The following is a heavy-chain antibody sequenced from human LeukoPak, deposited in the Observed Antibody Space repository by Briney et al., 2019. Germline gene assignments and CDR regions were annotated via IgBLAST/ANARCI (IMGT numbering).Heavy chain of an antibody. D-gene: IGHD4-17*01. J-gene: IGHJ4*02. CDR3: AREKRGYGDPPEY. CDR1: GGTFSSYA. V-gene: IGHV1-69*04. Sequence: ASVKVSCKASGGTFSSYAISWVRQAPGQGLEWMGRIIPILGIANYAQKFQGRVTITADKSTSTAYMELSSLRSEDTAVYYCAREKRGYGDPPEYWGQGTLVTVSS. CDR2: IIPILGIA.